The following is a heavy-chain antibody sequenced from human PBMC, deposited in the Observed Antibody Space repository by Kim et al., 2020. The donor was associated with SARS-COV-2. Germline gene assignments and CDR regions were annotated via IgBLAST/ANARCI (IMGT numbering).Heavy chain of an antibody. V-gene: IGHV3-23*01. D-gene: IGHD3-9*01. Sequence: GGSLRLSCAASGFTFSSYAMSWVRQAPGKGLEWVSAISGSGGSTYYADSVKGRFTIPRDNSKNTQYLQMNSLRAEDTAVYYCAKDQWYEILTGASRGAFDICGQWTMVTVSS. CDR3: AKDQWYEILTGASRGAFDI. J-gene: IGHJ3*02. CDR1: GFTFSSYA. CDR2: ISGSGGST.